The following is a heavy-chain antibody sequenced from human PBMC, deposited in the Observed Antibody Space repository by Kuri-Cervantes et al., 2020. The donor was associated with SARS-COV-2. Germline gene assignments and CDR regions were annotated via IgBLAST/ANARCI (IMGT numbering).Heavy chain of an antibody. J-gene: IGHJ4*02. D-gene: IGHD1-1*01. CDR3: ARVTTGTLDY. CDR2: TYYRSKWYH. Sequence: SCAISGDDVSSNSAAWNWIRQSPSRGLEWLGRTYYRSKWYHDYAVSVKSRIIINPDTSKNQFSLQLSSVTPEDTAVYYCARVTTGTLDYWGQGTLVTVSS. CDR1: GDDVSSNSAA. V-gene: IGHV6-1*01.